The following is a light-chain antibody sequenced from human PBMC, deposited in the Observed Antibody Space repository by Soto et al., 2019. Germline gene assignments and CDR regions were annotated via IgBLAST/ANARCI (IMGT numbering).Light chain of an antibody. Sequence: QLVLTQPPSASGTPGQRVTISCSGSSYNIGSNYVYWYQQLPGTAPKLLIYRNNQRPSGVPDQFSGSKSGTSASLAISGLRSEDEADYYCAAWDDTLSGVVFGGGTQLTVL. J-gene: IGLJ2*01. CDR2: RNN. V-gene: IGLV1-47*01. CDR3: AAWDDTLSGVV. CDR1: SYNIGSNY.